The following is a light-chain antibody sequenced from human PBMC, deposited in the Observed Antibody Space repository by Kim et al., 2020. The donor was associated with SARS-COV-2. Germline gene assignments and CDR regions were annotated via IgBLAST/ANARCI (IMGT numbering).Light chain of an antibody. J-gene: IGLJ3*02. CDR3: QSCDSSNQV. Sequence: NFMLTQPHSVSQSPGKTVTISCTRSSGSIASNYVQWYQQRPGSAPTTVIYEDNQRPSGVPDRFSGSIDSFSNSASLTVSGLRTEDEADYYCQSCDSSNQVFGGGTQLTVL. CDR2: EDN. V-gene: IGLV6-57*04. CDR1: SGSIASNY.